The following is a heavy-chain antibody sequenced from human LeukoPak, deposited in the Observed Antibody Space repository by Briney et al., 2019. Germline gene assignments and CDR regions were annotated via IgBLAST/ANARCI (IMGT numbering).Heavy chain of an antibody. CDR2: IGSSTSSI. V-gene: IGHV3-48*02. CDR3: ARVTYYYDRRGYYIEPVPPDY. J-gene: IGHJ4*02. CDR1: GFTFSSYS. D-gene: IGHD3-22*01. Sequence: PGGSLRLSCAASGFTFSSYSMNWVRQAPGKGLEWVSYIGSSTSSISYADSVKGRFTISRDNAKNSLYLQMNSLRDEDTAVYYCARVTYYYDRRGYYIEPVPPDYWGQGTLVTVSS.